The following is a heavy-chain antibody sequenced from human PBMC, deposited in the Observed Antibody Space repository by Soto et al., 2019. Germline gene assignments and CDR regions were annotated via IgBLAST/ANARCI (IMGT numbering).Heavy chain of an antibody. J-gene: IGHJ4*02. V-gene: IGHV1-3*01. Sequence: QVQLVQSGAEVKKPGASVKVSCKASGYTFTSYAMHWVRQAPGQRLEWMGWINAGNGNTKYSQKFQGRVTITRDTSASTAYMELSSLRSEDTAVYYCARDRVYVDYDILTGYRYWGPGTLVTVSS. D-gene: IGHD3-9*01. CDR3: ARDRVYVDYDILTGYRY. CDR1: GYTFTSYA. CDR2: INAGNGNT.